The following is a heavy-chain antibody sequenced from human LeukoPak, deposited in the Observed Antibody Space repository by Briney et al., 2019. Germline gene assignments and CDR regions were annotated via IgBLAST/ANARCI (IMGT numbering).Heavy chain of an antibody. D-gene: IGHD3-10*01. CDR3: VRYYTRQSWYFDL. V-gene: IGHV3-7*01. J-gene: IGHJ2*01. CDR1: GFTFSSDW. CDR2: IKPDEGEK. Sequence: GGSLRLSCAASGFTFSSDWMIWVRQSPGKGLEWVANIKPDEGEKYYVDSVKGRFTVSRDNAKNSLYLQMNSLRAEDTAVYYCVRYYTRQSWYFDLWGRGTLVTVSS.